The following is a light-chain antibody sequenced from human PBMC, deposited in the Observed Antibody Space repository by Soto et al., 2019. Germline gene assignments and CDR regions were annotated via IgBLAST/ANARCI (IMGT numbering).Light chain of an antibody. V-gene: IGKV1-39*01. J-gene: IGKJ1*01. CDR1: QTISDY. CDR2: AAS. CDR3: QQQNITPLT. Sequence: DIQMTQSPSSLSASVGDRVTITCRTSQTISDYLNWYQHKPGKAPKLLISAASSLQSGVPSRFSGSGAGTDFTLTISSLQPEDFATYYCQQQNITPLTFGQGTKVDIK.